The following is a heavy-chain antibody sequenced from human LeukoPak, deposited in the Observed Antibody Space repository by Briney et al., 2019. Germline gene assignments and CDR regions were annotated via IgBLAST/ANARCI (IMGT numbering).Heavy chain of an antibody. CDR1: GGSISSSSYY. CDR2: IYYSGTT. V-gene: IGHV4-39*07. J-gene: IGHJ4*02. Sequence: ASETLSLTCTVSGGSISSSSYYWGWIRQPPGKGLEWIGSIYYSGTTNYSPSLKSRVTISVDTSKNQFSLKLSSVTAADTAVYYCARGVYIAAAQYAYWGQGTLVTVSS. CDR3: ARGVYIAAAQYAY. D-gene: IGHD6-13*01.